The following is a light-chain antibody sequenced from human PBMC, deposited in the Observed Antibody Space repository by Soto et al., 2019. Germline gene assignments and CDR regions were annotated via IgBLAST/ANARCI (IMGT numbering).Light chain of an antibody. CDR1: SGHSSYI. CDR3: ETWDSNTVV. J-gene: IGLJ2*01. Sequence: QPVLTQSSSPSASLGSSVKLTCTLSSGHSSYIIAWHQQQPGKAPRYLMKLEGSGSYNKGSGVPDRFSGSSSGADRYLTISNLQFEDEADYYCETWDSNTVVFGGGTKVTVL. V-gene: IGLV4-60*02. CDR2: LEGSGSY.